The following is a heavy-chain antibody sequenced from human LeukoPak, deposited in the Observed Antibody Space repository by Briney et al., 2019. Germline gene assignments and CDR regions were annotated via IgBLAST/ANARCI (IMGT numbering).Heavy chain of an antibody. V-gene: IGHV1-2*02. CDR1: GYTFTDYD. CDR2: INPNSGDT. J-gene: IGHJ3*02. CDR3: ARNLWFGESSDAFDM. D-gene: IGHD3-10*01. Sequence: AAVKVSFKASGYTFTDYDVHWGRQAPGQGREGMGWINPNSGDTKYAQKFQGRVTMTRDTSISTAYMDMRSLRSDDTAVYYCARNLWFGESSDAFDMWGQGTMVTVSS.